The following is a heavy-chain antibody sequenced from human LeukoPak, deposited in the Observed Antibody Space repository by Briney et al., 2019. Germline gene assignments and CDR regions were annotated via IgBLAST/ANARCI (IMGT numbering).Heavy chain of an antibody. V-gene: IGHV4-59*01. J-gene: IGHJ5*02. CDR1: GGSISSYY. Sequence: SETLSLTCTVSGGSISSYYWSWIRQPPGKGLEWIGYIYYSGSTNYNPSLKSRVTISVDTSKNQFSLKLSSVTAADTAVYYCARGGSLRYFDWLLDGNWFDPWGQGTLVTVSS. CDR3: ARGGSLRYFDWLLDGNWFDP. CDR2: IYYSGST. D-gene: IGHD3-9*01.